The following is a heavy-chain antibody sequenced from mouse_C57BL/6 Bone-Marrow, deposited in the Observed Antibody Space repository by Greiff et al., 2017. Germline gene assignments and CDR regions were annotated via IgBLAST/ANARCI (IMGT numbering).Heavy chain of an antibody. CDR2: IWTGGGT. V-gene: IGHV2-9-1*01. J-gene: IGHJ3*01. CDR1: GFSFTSYA. CDR3: AIYYYYDWFAY. D-gene: IGHD2-4*01. Sequence: VQRVESGPGLVAPSPCLSISCTVSGFSFTSYAISWVRQPPGKGLEWLGVIWTGGGTNYNSALKSRMSISKDNSRSEVFLKMNSLQTDDTARYYCAIYYYYDWFAYWGQGTLVTVSA.